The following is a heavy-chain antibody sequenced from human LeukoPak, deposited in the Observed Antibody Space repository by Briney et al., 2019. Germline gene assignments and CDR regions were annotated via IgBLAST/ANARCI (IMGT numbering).Heavy chain of an antibody. Sequence: GGSLRLSCAASGFTFNTYSMNWVRQAPGKGLEWVSSISTSSSYIYYADSVKGRFTISRDNAKNSLYLQMNSLRAEDTAVYYCATGLYSGSYSGFDYRGQGTLVTVSS. D-gene: IGHD1-26*01. CDR3: ATGLYSGSYSGFDY. CDR2: ISTSSSYI. J-gene: IGHJ4*02. CDR1: GFTFNTYS. V-gene: IGHV3-21*04.